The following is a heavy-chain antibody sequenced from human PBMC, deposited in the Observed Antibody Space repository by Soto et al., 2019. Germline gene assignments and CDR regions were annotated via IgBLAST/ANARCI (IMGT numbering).Heavy chain of an antibody. CDR2: IYSGGST. D-gene: IGHD3-16*01. J-gene: IGHJ6*02. CDR1: GFTVRSNY. CDR3: ARDRDDYDYVWGRRHGMDV. Sequence: GGSLRLSCAASGFTVRSNYMSWVRQAQGKGLEWVSVIYSGGSTYYADSVKGRFTISRDNSKNTLYLQMNSLRAEDTAVYYCARDRDDYDYVWGRRHGMDVWGQGTTVTVSS. V-gene: IGHV3-53*01.